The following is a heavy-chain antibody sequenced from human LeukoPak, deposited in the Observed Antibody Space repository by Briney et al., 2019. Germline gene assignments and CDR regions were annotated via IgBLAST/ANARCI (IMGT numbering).Heavy chain of an antibody. CDR2: MRNDGSHK. D-gene: IGHD6-13*01. CDR1: GFTFSSYG. CDR3: AKTGTPWYYFDY. J-gene: IGHJ4*02. V-gene: IGHV3-30*02. Sequence: GGSLRLSCAGSGFTFSSYGMHWVRQAPGKGLGWVAFMRNDGSHKNYADSVKGRFTISRDNSKNTLYLQMNSLRAEDTAVYYCAKTGTPWYYFDYWGQGTLVTVSS.